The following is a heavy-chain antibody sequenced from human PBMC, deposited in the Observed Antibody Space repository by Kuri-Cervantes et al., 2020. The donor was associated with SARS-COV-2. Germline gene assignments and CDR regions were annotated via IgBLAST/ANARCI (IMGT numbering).Heavy chain of an antibody. Sequence: GGSLRLSCAASGFTFSNYGMHWVRQAPGKGLEWVAVISYNGSNEYYADSVKGRFTISRDNSKNTLYLQVNSLRAEDMSVYYCAKDPGTMARGHYYYGMDVWGQGTTVTVSS. CDR1: GFTFSNYG. CDR2: ISYNGSNE. V-gene: IGHV3-30*18. CDR3: AKDPGTMARGHYYYGMDV. D-gene: IGHD3-10*01. J-gene: IGHJ6*02.